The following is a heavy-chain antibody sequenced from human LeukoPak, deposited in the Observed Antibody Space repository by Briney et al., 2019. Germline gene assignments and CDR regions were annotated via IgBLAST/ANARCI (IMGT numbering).Heavy chain of an antibody. CDR2: ISYGGSNK. CDR1: GFTFNSYE. D-gene: IGHD6-6*01. Sequence: PGGSLRLSCAASGFTFNSYEMHWVRQAPGKGLEWVAVISYGGSNKYYADFVKGRFTFSRDNSKNTVHLQMNSLRAEDTAVYYCARGRSRERAYGMDVWGPGTTVTVSS. J-gene: IGHJ6*02. V-gene: IGHV3-30-3*01. CDR3: ARGRSRERAYGMDV.